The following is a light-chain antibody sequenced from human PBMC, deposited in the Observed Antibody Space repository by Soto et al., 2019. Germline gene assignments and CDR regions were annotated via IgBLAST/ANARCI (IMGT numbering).Light chain of an antibody. Sequence: EVLLTQSPGSLSLSPGERATLSCRASQGIGDTLAWYQHKPGQTPRLLIYDTSTRATGVPARFSGSRSGTEFTLTINSLQSEDFAVYYCQRYNNWPLTFGGGTKVDIK. V-gene: IGKV3-15*01. CDR1: QGIGDT. J-gene: IGKJ4*01. CDR3: QRYNNWPLT. CDR2: DTS.